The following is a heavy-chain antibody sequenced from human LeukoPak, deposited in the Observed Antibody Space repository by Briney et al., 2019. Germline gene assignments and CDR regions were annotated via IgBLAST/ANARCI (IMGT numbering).Heavy chain of an antibody. D-gene: IGHD7-27*01. Sequence: SETLSLTCAVSGGSISNYYCSWIRQPPGKGLEWLGYIHYSGYTNYNPSLKSRVTISVDTSKNQFSLNLSSVTAADTAVYYCARHWGSNWYFDLWGRGTLVTVSS. CDR1: GGSISNYY. V-gene: IGHV4-59*01. J-gene: IGHJ2*01. CDR2: IHYSGYT. CDR3: ARHWGSNWYFDL.